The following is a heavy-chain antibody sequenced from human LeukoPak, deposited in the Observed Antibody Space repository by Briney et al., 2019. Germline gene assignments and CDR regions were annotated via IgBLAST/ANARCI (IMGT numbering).Heavy chain of an antibody. J-gene: IGHJ5*02. D-gene: IGHD3-16*01. Sequence: SETLSLTCTVSGGSISSGGYYWSWIRQHPGKGLEWIGYIYYSGSTYYNPSLKSRVTISVDTSKNQFSLKLSFVTAADTAVYYCARDHTYNWFDPWGQGTLVTVSS. CDR3: ARDHTYNWFDP. CDR1: GGSISSGGYY. CDR2: IYYSGST. V-gene: IGHV4-31*03.